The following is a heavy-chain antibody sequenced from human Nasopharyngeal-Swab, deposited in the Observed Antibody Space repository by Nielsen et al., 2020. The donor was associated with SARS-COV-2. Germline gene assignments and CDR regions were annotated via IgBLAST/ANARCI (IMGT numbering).Heavy chain of an antibody. CDR2: IFSNDEK. D-gene: IGHD3-16*02. V-gene: IGHV2-26*01. J-gene: IGHJ4*02. Sequence: WIRQPPGKALEWLAHIFSNDEKSYSTSLKSRLTISKDTSKSQVVLTMTNMDPVGTATYYCARIDYDYVWGSYRYTGGYFDYWGQGTLVTVSS. CDR3: ARIDYDYVWGSYRYTGGYFDY.